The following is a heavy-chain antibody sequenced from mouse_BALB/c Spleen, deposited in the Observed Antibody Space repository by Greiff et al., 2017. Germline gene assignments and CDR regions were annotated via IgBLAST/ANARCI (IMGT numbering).Heavy chain of an antibody. V-gene: IGHV1S127*01. CDR2: IGPSDGCT. J-gene: IGHJ4*01. Sequence: QVQLQQPGAELVKPGASVKMSCTASGYTFTSYWMHWVKQRPGQSLEWIGVIGPSDGCTSYNQKFKGKATLTVDTSSSTAYLQLSRLTSEDSAVYYCTRATVVDYYAMDYWGQGTSVTVSS. D-gene: IGHD1-1*01. CDR3: TRATVVDYYAMDY. CDR1: GYTFTSYW.